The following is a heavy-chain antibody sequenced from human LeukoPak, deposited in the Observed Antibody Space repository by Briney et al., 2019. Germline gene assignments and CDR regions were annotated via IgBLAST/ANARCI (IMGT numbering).Heavy chain of an antibody. CDR1: GATFSSYA. D-gene: IGHD3-10*01. V-gene: IGHV1-69*05. CDR2: IIPIFGTA. CDR3: ASSMVRGAPYAFDI. J-gene: IGHJ3*02. Sequence: SVKVSCKASGATFSSYAISWVRQAPGQGLEWMGGIIPIFGTANYAQKFQGRVTITTDESTSTAYMELSSLRSEDTAVYYCASSMVRGAPYAFDIWGQGTMVTVSS.